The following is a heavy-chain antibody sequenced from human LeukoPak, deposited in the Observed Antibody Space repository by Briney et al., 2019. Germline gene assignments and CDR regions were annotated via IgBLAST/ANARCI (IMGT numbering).Heavy chain of an antibody. CDR3: AKAPVTTCRGAYCYPFDY. CDR1: GFTLSSYA. D-gene: IGHD2-21*01. Sequence: GGSLRLSCAASGFTLSSYAMSWVRQAPGKGLEWVSAISDSGNTYHADAVKGRFTISRDSSKNTLFLQMNRLRPEDAAVYYCAKAPVTTCRGAYCYPFDYWGQGTLVTVSS. V-gene: IGHV3-23*01. J-gene: IGHJ4*02. CDR2: ISDSGNT.